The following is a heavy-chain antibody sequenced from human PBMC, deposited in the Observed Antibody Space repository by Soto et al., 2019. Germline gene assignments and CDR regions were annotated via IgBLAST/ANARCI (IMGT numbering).Heavy chain of an antibody. J-gene: IGHJ4*02. CDR1: GGSISSGDYY. CDR3: ARIPLSRSVFYSSGWSPKDY. CDR2: IYYSGST. V-gene: IGHV4-30-4*01. Sequence: SLTCTVSGGSISSGDYYWSWIRQPPGKGLEWIGYIYYSGSTYYNPSLKSRVTISVDTSKNQFSLKLSSVTAADTAVYYCARIPLSRSVFYSSGWSPKDYWGQGPLVTVS. D-gene: IGHD6-19*01.